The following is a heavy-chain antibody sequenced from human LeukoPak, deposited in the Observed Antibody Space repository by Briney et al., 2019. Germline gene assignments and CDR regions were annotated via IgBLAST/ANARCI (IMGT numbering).Heavy chain of an antibody. D-gene: IGHD1-26*01. CDR1: GFTFRNVW. V-gene: IGHV3-15*01. CDR3: TRDSGTYNWFDP. J-gene: IGHJ5*02. CDR2: MKSKKDGETT. Sequence: GGSLRLSCAASGFTFRNVWMSWVRQAPGKGLEWVGRMKSKKDGETTDYAAPVKGRFTISRDDSINTAYLQMKSLKTEDTALYYCTRDSGTYNWFDPWGQGTLVTVSS.